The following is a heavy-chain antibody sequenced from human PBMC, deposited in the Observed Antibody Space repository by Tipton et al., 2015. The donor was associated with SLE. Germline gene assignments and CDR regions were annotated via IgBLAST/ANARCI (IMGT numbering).Heavy chain of an antibody. J-gene: IGHJ4*02. CDR3: ARGRAARLVSYYFDY. D-gene: IGHD6-6*01. V-gene: IGHV4-59*01. Sequence: GLVKPSETLSLTCAVYGGSFSGYYWSWIRQPPGKGLEWIGYISYSGSTNHNPSLKSRVTISVDTSKNQFSLKLRSVTAADTAVYYCARGRAARLVSYYFDYWGQGTLVTVSS. CDR1: GGSFSGYY. CDR2: ISYSGST.